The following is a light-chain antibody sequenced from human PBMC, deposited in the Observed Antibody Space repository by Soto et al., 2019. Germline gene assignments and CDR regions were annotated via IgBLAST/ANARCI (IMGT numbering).Light chain of an antibody. CDR1: QSISNW. J-gene: IGKJ1*01. V-gene: IGKV1-5*03. CDR2: EAS. Sequence: DIKMTQSPSTLSASIGDRVTITCRASQSISNWLAWYQQKPGKAPKLLIYEASNLQRGVPSRFSGSGSGTEFTLTISSLQPDDFATFYCQQYNTYSRTFGQGTKVEIK. CDR3: QQYNTYSRT.